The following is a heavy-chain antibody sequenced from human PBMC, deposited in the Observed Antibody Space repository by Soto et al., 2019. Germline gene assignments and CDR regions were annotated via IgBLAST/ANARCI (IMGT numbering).Heavy chain of an antibody. CDR3: AKVRPPYCSSTSCYLFDY. D-gene: IGHD2-2*01. J-gene: IGHJ4*02. Sequence: EVQLLESGGGLVQPGGSLRLSCAASGFTFSSYAMSWVRQAPGKGLEWVSAISGSGGSTYYADSVKGRFTISRDNSKNTLYLQMNSLRAEDTAVYYCAKVRPPYCSSTSCYLFDYWGQGTLVTVSS. CDR1: GFTFSSYA. CDR2: ISGSGGST. V-gene: IGHV3-23*01.